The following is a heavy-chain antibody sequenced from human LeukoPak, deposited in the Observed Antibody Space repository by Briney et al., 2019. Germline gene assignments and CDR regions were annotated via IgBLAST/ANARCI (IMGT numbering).Heavy chain of an antibody. CDR1: GYTFTSYD. V-gene: IGHV1-8*03. D-gene: IGHD6-19*01. J-gene: IGHJ4*02. Sequence: ASVEVSCKASGYTFTSYDINWVRQATGQGLEWMGWMNPNSGNTGYAQKFQGRVTITRNTSISTAYMELSSLRSEDTAVYYCARGLSWVVGSGWWFDYWGQGTLVTVSS. CDR3: ARGLSWVVGSGWWFDY. CDR2: MNPNSGNT.